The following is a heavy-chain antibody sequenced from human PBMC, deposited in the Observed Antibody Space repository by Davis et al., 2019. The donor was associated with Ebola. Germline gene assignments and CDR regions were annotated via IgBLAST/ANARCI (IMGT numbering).Heavy chain of an antibody. Sequence: ASVKVSCQASGYTFTNYYMHWVRQPPGQGLAWMGMINPNDGRTIYAKKFQGRVTVTRDTSTTTVYMDLSSLRSEDTALYYCTTPGGQDSGYDVFDIWGQGTMVTVSS. J-gene: IGHJ3*02. V-gene: IGHV1-46*03. D-gene: IGHD5-12*01. CDR1: GYTFTNYY. CDR3: TTPGGQDSGYDVFDI. CDR2: INPNDGRT.